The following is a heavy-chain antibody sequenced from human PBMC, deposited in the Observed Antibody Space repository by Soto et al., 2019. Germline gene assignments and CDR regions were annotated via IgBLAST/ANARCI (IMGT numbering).Heavy chain of an antibody. D-gene: IGHD3-22*01. CDR2: IGGRGTSS. CDR3: AKSRYADSSGDYYDF. CDR1: GFTFSNYA. Sequence: GGSLRLSCAASGFTFSNYAMSWVRQAPGKGLEWVSGIGGRGTSSYYADSVKGRFAISRDNSYNTLFLQLHSLRAEDTAVYYYAKSRYADSSGDYYDFWGQGTRVTVSS. J-gene: IGHJ4*02. V-gene: IGHV3-23*01.